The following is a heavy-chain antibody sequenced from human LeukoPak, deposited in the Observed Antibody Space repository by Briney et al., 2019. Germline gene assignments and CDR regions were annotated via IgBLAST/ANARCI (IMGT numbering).Heavy chain of an antibody. J-gene: IGHJ4*02. D-gene: IGHD6-19*01. CDR1: GFTFTRYW. CDR3: ASEHVAVPGEN. V-gene: IGHV3-7*01. CDR2: IKQDGSEK. Sequence: GGSLRLSCAASGFTFTRYWMSWVRQAPGKGLEWVANIKQDGSEKYYVDSVKGRFTISRDNAKNSLYLQMNSLRDEDTAVYYCASEHVAVPGENWGQGTLVTVTS.